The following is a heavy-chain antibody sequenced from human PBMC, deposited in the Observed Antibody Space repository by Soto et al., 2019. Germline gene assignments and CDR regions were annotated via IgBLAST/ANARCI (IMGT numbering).Heavy chain of an antibody. D-gene: IGHD3-3*01. CDR3: AKEVGSGYWDGYYYGMDV. V-gene: IGHV3-23*01. CDR1: GFTFSSYA. Sequence: PGGSLRLSCAASGFTFSSYAMSWVRQAPGKGLEWVSAISGSGGSTYYADSVKGRFTISRDNSKNTLYLQMNSLRAEDTAVYYCAKEVGSGYWDGYYYGMDVWGQGTTVTVSS. J-gene: IGHJ6*02. CDR2: ISGSGGST.